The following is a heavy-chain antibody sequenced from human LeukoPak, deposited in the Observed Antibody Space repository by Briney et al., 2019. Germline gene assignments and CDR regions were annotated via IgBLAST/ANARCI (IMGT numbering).Heavy chain of an antibody. CDR1: GYTFTGYY. J-gene: IGHJ4*02. CDR3: ARENCSGGSCYLAEFDY. V-gene: IGHV1-2*02. Sequence: ASVKVSCKASGYTFTGYYMHWVRQAPGQGLEWMGWINPNSGGTNYAQKFQDRVTMTRDTSISTAYMELSRLRSDDTAVYYCARENCSGGSCYLAEFDYWGQGTLVTVSS. CDR2: INPNSGGT. D-gene: IGHD2-15*01.